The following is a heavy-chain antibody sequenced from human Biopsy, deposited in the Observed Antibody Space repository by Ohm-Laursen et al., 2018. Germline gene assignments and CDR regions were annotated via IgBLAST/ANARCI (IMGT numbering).Heavy chain of an antibody. CDR2: FVPRFGTA. CDR1: GGTLSSHG. D-gene: IGHD5-18*01. J-gene: IGHJ4*02. V-gene: IGHV1-69*13. Sequence: GASVKVSCKASGGTLSSHGISWVRQAPGQGLDWMGGFVPRFGTANYAQKFQGRVTISADEKTNTAYMELKNLRSDDTAIYYCARDGVDHQSVTFLDYWGQGTRVTVSS. CDR3: ARDGVDHQSVTFLDY.